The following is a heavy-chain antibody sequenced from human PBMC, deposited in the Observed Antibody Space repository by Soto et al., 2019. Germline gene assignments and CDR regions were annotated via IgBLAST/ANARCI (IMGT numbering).Heavy chain of an antibody. Sequence: PSETLSLTCTVSGGSISSGGYCWSWIRQHPGKGLEWIGYIYYSGSTYYNPSLKSRVTISVDTSKNQFSLKLSSVTAADTAVYYCARAGPYDAFDIWGQGTMVTVSS. J-gene: IGHJ3*02. CDR2: IYYSGST. CDR1: GGSISSGGYC. V-gene: IGHV4-31*03. CDR3: ARAGPYDAFDI.